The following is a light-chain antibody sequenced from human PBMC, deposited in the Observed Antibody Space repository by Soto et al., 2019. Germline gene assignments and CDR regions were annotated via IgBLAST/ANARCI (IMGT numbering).Light chain of an antibody. J-gene: IGKJ1*01. CDR1: QSVSST. CDR3: QQYYNWPRT. Sequence: EIVMTQSPATLSVSPGERATLSYRASQSVSSTLAWYQQKPGQAPRLLIYGASTRATDIPARFSGSGSGTEFTLTISSLQSEDFAVYYCQQYYNWPRTFGQGTKVDIK. V-gene: IGKV3-15*01. CDR2: GAS.